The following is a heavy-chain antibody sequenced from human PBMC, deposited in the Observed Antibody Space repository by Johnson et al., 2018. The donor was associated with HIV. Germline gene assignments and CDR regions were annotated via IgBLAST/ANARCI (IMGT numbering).Heavy chain of an antibody. Sequence: EVQLVESGGGLVQPGGSLRLSCAASGFTFSSYWMSWVRQAPGKGLEWVANIKQDGSEKYYVDSVKGRFSISRDNAKNSLDLQMNSLRAEDTAVYYCARDTSGEGRAFDVWGQGTMVTVSS. CDR3: ARDTSGEGRAFDV. D-gene: IGHD3-10*01. J-gene: IGHJ3*01. CDR1: GFTFSSYW. V-gene: IGHV3-7*05. CDR2: IKQDGSEK.